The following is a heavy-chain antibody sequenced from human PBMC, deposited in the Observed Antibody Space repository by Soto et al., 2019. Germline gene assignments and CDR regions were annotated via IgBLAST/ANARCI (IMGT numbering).Heavy chain of an antibody. Sequence: GESLKISCKGSGYSFTSYWISWVRQMPGKGLEWMGRIDSSDSYTNYSPSFQGHVTISADKSISTAYLQWSSLKASDTAMYYCALGPNYDILTGYYSRRAFDIWGQGTVVTVSS. J-gene: IGHJ3*02. CDR3: ALGPNYDILTGYYSRRAFDI. D-gene: IGHD3-9*01. CDR1: GYSFTSYW. CDR2: IDSSDSYT. V-gene: IGHV5-10-1*01.